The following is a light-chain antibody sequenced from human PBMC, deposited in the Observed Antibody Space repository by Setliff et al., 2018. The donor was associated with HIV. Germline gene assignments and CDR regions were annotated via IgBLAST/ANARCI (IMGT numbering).Light chain of an antibody. CDR2: DVN. V-gene: IGLV2-14*03. J-gene: IGLJ3*02. Sequence: QSALTQPASASGSPGQSITISCTGTSSDVGGYDFVAWYQLHPGKAPKLMIYDVNKRSSGVSNRFSGSKSGDTASLTISGLQAEDEADYFCSSYTTSSSFLVFGGGTK. CDR1: SSDVGGYDF. CDR3: SSYTTSSSFLV.